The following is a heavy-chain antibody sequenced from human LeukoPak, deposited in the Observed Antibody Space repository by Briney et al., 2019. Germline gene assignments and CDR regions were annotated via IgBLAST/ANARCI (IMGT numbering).Heavy chain of an antibody. Sequence: ASVKVSCKASGYTFTSYYMHWVRQAPGQGLEWMGIINPSGGSTSYAQKFQGGVTMTRDTSTSTVYMELSSLRSEDTAVYYCARDRAALRYFERGGPDYWGQGTLVTVSS. CDR1: GYTFTSYY. CDR3: ARDRAALRYFERGGPDY. D-gene: IGHD3-9*01. V-gene: IGHV1-46*01. J-gene: IGHJ4*02. CDR2: INPSGGST.